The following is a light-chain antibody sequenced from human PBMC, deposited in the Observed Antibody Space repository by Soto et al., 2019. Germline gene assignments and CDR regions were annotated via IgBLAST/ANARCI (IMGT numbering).Light chain of an antibody. V-gene: IGLV2-14*01. Sequence: QFARTQRPSMPGPAGHSIKMSCSGTMRDVGAYNLVSWYQQHPGTAPKLIIYEVRSRPSGISSRFSVSRSGNTASLTISGLQPEDEGDYYCRAYTARSTPVFGGGTMVTVL. J-gene: IGLJ3*02. CDR3: RAYTARSTPV. CDR1: MRDVGAYNL. CDR2: EVR.